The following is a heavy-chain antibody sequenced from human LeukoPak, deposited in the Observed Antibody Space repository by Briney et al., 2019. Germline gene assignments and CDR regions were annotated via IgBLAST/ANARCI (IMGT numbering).Heavy chain of an antibody. CDR3: ALARSEYHYGMDV. V-gene: IGHV6-1*01. Sequence: SQTLSLTCALSGDSVSSISVAWNWIRQSPSRGLEWLGRTYYRSKWYYEYAVSVKGRININPDPSKNQFSLQLNSVTPEDTAVYYCALARSEYHYGMDVWGQGTTVTVSS. J-gene: IGHJ6*02. CDR1: GDSVSSISVA. CDR2: TYYRSKWYY.